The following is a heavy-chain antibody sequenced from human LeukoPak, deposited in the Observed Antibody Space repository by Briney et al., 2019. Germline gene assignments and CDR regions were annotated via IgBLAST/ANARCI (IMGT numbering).Heavy chain of an antibody. CDR3: ATAAGYGDDPSYYYYYMDV. CDR2: IIPIFGTA. Sequence: SVKVSCKASGYTFTGYYMHWVRQAPGQGLEWMGGIIPIFGTANYAQKFQGRVTMTEDTSTDTAYMELSSLRSEDTAVYYCATAAGYGDDPSYYYYYMDVWGKGTTVTVSS. V-gene: IGHV1-69*06. CDR1: GYTFTGYY. D-gene: IGHD4-17*01. J-gene: IGHJ6*03.